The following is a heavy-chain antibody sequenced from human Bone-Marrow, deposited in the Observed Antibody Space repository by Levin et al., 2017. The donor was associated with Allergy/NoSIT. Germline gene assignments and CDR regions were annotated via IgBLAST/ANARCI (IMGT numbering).Heavy chain of an antibody. J-gene: IGHJ6*02. CDR2: ISYSGNT. Sequence: SETLSLTCTVSGGSITSGGYCWSWIRHYPGKGLEWIGYISYSGNTNYNPSLKSRVTISIDTSKNQFSLKLSSVTAAAAAVYYCARDRAIFGVLPGMDVWGQRTTVTVSS. CDR1: GGSITSGGYC. CDR3: ARDRAIFGVLPGMDV. D-gene: IGHD3-3*01. V-gene: IGHV4-31*03.